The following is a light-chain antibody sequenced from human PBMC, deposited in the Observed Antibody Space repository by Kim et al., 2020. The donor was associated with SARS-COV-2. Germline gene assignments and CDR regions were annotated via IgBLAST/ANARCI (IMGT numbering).Light chain of an antibody. CDR3: QYYGSPIT. V-gene: IGKV3-20*01. J-gene: IGKJ5*01. CDR2: AAS. CDR1: QSVISNY. Sequence: LSPGDRATLSCRADQSVISNYLAWYQHIHGQAPRLLIYAASSRATGIPDRFRGSGSGTEFTLTISRLEAEDSAVYYCQYYGSPITFGQGTRLEIK.